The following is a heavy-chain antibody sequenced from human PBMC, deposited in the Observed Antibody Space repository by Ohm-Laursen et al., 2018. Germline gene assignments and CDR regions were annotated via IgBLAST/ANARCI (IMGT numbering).Heavy chain of an antibody. V-gene: IGHV1-2*02. J-gene: IGHJ6*02. CDR1: GYTFTGYY. D-gene: IGHD6-13*01. CDR3: AILRDSSSWYDDYYYGMDV. Sequence: GASVKVSCKASGYTFTGYYMHWVRQAPGQGLEWMGWINPNSGGTNYAQKFQGRVTMTRDTSISTAYMELSRLRSDDTAVYYCAILRDSSSWYDDYYYGMDVWGQGTTVTVSS. CDR2: INPNSGGT.